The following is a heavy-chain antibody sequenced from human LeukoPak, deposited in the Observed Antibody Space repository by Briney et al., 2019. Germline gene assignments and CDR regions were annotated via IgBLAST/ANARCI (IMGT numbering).Heavy chain of an antibody. D-gene: IGHD3-3*01. V-gene: IGHV3-30*03. CDR3: ARDQGGRFLEWLLAPNDY. J-gene: IGHJ4*02. CDR1: GFTFSSYG. Sequence: PGGSLRLSCAASGFTFSSYGMHWVRQAPGKGLEWVAVISYDGSNKYYADSVKGRFTISRDNSKNTLYLQMNSLRAEDTAVYYCARDQGGRFLEWLLAPNDYWGQGTLVTVSS. CDR2: ISYDGSNK.